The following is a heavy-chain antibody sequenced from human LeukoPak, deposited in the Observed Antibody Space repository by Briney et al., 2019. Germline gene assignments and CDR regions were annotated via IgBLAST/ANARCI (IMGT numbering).Heavy chain of an antibody. CDR2: IYYIGST. J-gene: IGHJ4*02. CDR1: GGSISDYY. CDR3: ARAATTYTNNWSFDY. V-gene: IGHV4-59*01. Sequence: PSETLSLTCTVSGGSISDYYWSWIRQPPGKGLEWIADIYYIGSTNYNPSLKSRVTISLDMSKNQFSLSLYSVTAADTAVYYCARAATTYTNNWSFDYWGQGTLVTVSS. D-gene: IGHD6-13*01.